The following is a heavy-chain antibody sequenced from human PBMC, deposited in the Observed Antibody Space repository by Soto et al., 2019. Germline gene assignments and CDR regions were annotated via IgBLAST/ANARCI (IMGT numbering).Heavy chain of an antibody. Sequence: GESLKISCKGSVYSFTSYWISWVRQMPGKGLEWMGRIDPSDSYTNYSPSFQGHVTISADKSISTAYLQWSSLKASDTAMYYCARDPVVARGGPGVNIWGQGTMVTVSS. V-gene: IGHV5-10-1*01. D-gene: IGHD3-22*01. J-gene: IGHJ3*02. CDR1: VYSFTSYW. CDR2: IDPSDSYT. CDR3: ARDPVVARGGPGVNI.